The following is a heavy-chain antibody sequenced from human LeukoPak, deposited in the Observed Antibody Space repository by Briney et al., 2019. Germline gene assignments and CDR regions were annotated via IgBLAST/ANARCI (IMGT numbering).Heavy chain of an antibody. V-gene: IGHV3-48*03. J-gene: IGHJ4*02. Sequence: PGGSLTLSCAASGFTFSSYEMNWVRQAPGKGLEWVSYISSSDSSTYYADSVKGRFTISRDNAKNSLSLQMNSLRVEDTAVYYCARANQVPEYYFDYWGQGTLVTVSS. CDR3: ARANQVPEYYFDY. CDR2: ISSSDSST. CDR1: GFTFSSYE.